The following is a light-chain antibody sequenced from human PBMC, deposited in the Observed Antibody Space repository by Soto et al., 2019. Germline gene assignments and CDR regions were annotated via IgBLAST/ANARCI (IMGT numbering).Light chain of an antibody. J-gene: IGKJ3*01. Sequence: EIVLTQSPATLSLSPGERDTLSCRASQSISSYLAWYQQKPDQAPRLLIYDASNRATGIPARFSGSGSGTDFTLTISSLEPDDFAVYYCHQRSTWPFTFGPGTKGDIK. V-gene: IGKV3-11*01. CDR3: HQRSTWPFT. CDR1: QSISSY. CDR2: DAS.